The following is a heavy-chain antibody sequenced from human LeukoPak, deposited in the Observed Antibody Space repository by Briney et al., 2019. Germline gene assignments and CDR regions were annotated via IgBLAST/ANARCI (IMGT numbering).Heavy chain of an antibody. CDR3: ATSYDILTGYYPDY. Sequence: SETLSLTCTVSGGSISSYYWSWIRQPPGKGLEWIGYIYYSGSTNYNPSLKSRVTISVDTSKNQFSLKLSSVTAADTAVYYCATSYDILTGYYPDYWGQGTLVTVSS. V-gene: IGHV4-59*01. CDR2: IYYSGST. J-gene: IGHJ4*02. D-gene: IGHD3-9*01. CDR1: GGSISSYY.